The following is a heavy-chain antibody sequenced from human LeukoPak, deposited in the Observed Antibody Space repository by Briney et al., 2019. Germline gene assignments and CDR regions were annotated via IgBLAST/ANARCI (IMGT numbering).Heavy chain of an antibody. CDR2: ISSSSSYI. J-gene: IGHJ4*02. CDR1: GFTFSSYS. Sequence: GGSLRLSCAASGFTFSSYSMNWVRQAPGKGLEWVSSISSSSSYIYYADSVKGRFTISRDNSKNTLYLQMNSLRAEDTAVYYCASDLLVATFDYWGQGTLVTVSS. V-gene: IGHV3-21*01. D-gene: IGHD5-12*01. CDR3: ASDLLVATFDY.